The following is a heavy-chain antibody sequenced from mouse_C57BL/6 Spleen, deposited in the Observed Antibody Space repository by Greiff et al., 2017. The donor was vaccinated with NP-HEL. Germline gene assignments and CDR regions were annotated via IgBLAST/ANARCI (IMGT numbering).Heavy chain of an antibody. V-gene: IGHV1-82*01. CDR2: IYPGDGDT. D-gene: IGHD4-1*01. CDR1: GYAFSSSW. Sequence: VKLQESGPELVKPGASVKLSCKASGYAFSSSWMNWVKQRPGKGLEWIGRIYPGDGDTNYNGKFKGKATLTADKSSSTAYMQLSSLTSEDSAVYFCATGTGFDYWGQGTTLTVSS. J-gene: IGHJ2*01. CDR3: ATGTGFDY.